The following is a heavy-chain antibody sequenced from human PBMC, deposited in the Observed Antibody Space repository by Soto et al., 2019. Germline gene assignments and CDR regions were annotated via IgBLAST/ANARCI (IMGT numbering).Heavy chain of an antibody. Sequence: PGGSLRLSCAASGFTFSSYTMSWVRQAPGQGLEWVSSISSSSSYIYYADSVKGRFTISRDNAENSLHLQMNSLRAEDTAVYYCASSTIFGVVIPGYWGQGTLVTVSS. D-gene: IGHD3-3*01. CDR1: GFTFSSYT. V-gene: IGHV3-21*01. J-gene: IGHJ4*02. CDR3: ASSTIFGVVIPGY. CDR2: ISSSSSYI.